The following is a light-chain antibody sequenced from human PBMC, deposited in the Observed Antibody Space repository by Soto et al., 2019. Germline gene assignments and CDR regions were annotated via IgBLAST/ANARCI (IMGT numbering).Light chain of an antibody. CDR2: DVS. CDR3: SSYTSSSTLVV. CDR1: SSDVGGYNY. Sequence: QSVLTQPASVSGSPGQSITISCTGTSSDVGGYNYVSWYQQHPGKAPKLMIYDVSNRPSGVSNRFSGSNSGNTASLTISGLQAEDEADYYFSSYTSSSTLVVFGGGTKLTVL. V-gene: IGLV2-14*01. J-gene: IGLJ2*01.